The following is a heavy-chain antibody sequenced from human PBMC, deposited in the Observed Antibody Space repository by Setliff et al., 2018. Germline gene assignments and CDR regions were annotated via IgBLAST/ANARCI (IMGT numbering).Heavy chain of an antibody. CDR2: ISAYNEKT. D-gene: IGHD6-19*01. Sequence: ASVKVSCKASGYTLSNSILSWVRQAPGQGLEWVGWISAYNEKTYSAQKFQDRVTITWVTSISTAYMELSSLRSEDTAVYYCVRVTSGRLDFDYWGQGTPVTV. CDR1: GYTLSNSI. V-gene: IGHV1-18*01. CDR3: VRVTSGRLDFDY. J-gene: IGHJ4*02.